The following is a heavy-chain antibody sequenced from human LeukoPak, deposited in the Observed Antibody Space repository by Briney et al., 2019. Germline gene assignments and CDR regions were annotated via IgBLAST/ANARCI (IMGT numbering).Heavy chain of an antibody. CDR1: GFTFSSYG. CDR2: ISYDGSNK. CDR3: AREPDVWFGELFGPRPYGMDV. Sequence: PGGSLRLSCAASGFTFSSYGMHWVRQAPGKGLEWVAVISYDGSNKYYADSVKGRFTISRDNSKNTLYLQMNSLRAEDTAVYYCAREPDVWFGELFGPRPYGMDVWGQGTTVTVSS. V-gene: IGHV3-30*03. D-gene: IGHD3-10*01. J-gene: IGHJ6*02.